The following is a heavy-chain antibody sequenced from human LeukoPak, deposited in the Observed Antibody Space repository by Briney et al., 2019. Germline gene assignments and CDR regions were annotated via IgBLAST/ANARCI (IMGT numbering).Heavy chain of an antibody. Sequence: ASVKVSCKASGYTFTGYYMHWVRQAPGQGLEWMGWINPNSGGTNYAQKFQGRVTMTRDTSISTAYMELSRLRSDDTAVYYCARGGILYDSSGYPWFYWGQGTLVTVSS. CDR1: GYTFTGYY. CDR2: INPNSGGT. D-gene: IGHD3-22*01. CDR3: ARGGILYDSSGYPWFY. V-gene: IGHV1-2*02. J-gene: IGHJ4*02.